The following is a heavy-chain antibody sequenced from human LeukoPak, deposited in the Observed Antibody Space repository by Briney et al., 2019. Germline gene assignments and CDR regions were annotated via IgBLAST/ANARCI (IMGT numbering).Heavy chain of an antibody. Sequence: SGPTLVKPTQTLTLTCTFSGFSLSTSGVGVGWIRQPPGKALEWLALIYWNDDKRYSPSLKSRLTITKDTSKNQVVLTMTNMDPVDTATYYCAHRLGYDFWSGYFSYNWFDPWGQGTLVTVSS. D-gene: IGHD3-3*01. CDR2: IYWNDDK. CDR3: AHRLGYDFWSGYFSYNWFDP. CDR1: GFSLSTSGVG. J-gene: IGHJ5*02. V-gene: IGHV2-5*01.